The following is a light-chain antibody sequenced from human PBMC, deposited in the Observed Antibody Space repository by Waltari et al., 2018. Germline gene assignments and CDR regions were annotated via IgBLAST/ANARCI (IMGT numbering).Light chain of an antibody. J-gene: IGLJ2*01. Sequence: QSVLAQPPSASGTPGQRVTISCSGSASNIGTNIVNWHQQLPGTAPKLLIHPNDQRPSGVPDRFSGSKSDTSASLAISGLQSEDEADYYCTTWDDSLNAVVFGGGTKLTVL. CDR3: TTWDDSLNAVV. CDR1: ASNIGTNI. CDR2: PND. V-gene: IGLV1-44*01.